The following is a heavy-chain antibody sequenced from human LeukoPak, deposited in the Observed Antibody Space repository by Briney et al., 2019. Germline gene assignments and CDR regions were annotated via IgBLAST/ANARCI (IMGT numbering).Heavy chain of an antibody. D-gene: IGHD3-22*01. J-gene: IGHJ4*02. CDR3: ARGSGSGYYGDY. CDR1: GGTFSSYA. Sequence: ASVKVSCKASGGTFSSYAISWVRQAPGQGLEWMGWISAYNGNTNYAQKLQGRVTMTTDTSTSTAYMELRSLRSDDTAVYYCARGSGSGYYGDYWGQGTLVTVSS. V-gene: IGHV1-18*01. CDR2: ISAYNGNT.